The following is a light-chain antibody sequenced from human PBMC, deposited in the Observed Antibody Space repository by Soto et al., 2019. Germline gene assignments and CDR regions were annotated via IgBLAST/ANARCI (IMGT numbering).Light chain of an antibody. CDR3: QQYGSSPPT. CDR1: QSVSSNY. J-gene: IGKJ1*01. V-gene: IGKV3-20*01. Sequence: EIVLTQSPGTLSLSPGERATLSCRASQSVSSNYLAWYQRKPGQAPRLLIYGASSRSIDIPNRFSGSGSVTDFTLTITTLEPEDFSVYYCQQYGSSPPTFGQGTKVEI. CDR2: GAS.